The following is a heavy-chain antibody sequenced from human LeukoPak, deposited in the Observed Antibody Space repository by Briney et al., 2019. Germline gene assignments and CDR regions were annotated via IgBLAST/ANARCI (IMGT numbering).Heavy chain of an antibody. V-gene: IGHV3-23*01. CDR2: ISGSGGST. J-gene: IGHJ4*02. CDR3: ARDPNVVIVSASCFDY. D-gene: IGHD2-15*01. Sequence: PGGSLRLSCAASGFTFSSYGMSWVRQAPGKGLEWVSGISGSGGSTYYADSVKGRFTISRDNSKNTLYLQMNSLRAEDTAVYYCARDPNVVIVSASCFDYWGQGTLVTVSS. CDR1: GFTFSSYG.